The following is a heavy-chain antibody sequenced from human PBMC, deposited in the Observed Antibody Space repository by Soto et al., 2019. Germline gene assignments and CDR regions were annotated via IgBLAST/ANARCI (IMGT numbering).Heavy chain of an antibody. CDR1: GYKFSTFW. Sequence: GESLKISCKASGYKFSTFWLNWVRQTPGKGLEWLGRIDPTDSFTNYSPPFEGHVTISVDRSISTAYLQWNSLQASDTAIYYCARPASGGSRDAFDVWGQGTTVTVSS. D-gene: IGHD2-15*01. CDR3: ARPASGGSRDAFDV. CDR2: IDPTDSFT. J-gene: IGHJ3*01. V-gene: IGHV5-10-1*01.